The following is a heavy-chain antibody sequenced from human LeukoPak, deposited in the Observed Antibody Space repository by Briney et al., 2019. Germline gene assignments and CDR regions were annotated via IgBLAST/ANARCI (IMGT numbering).Heavy chain of an antibody. D-gene: IGHD3-10*01. CDR1: GFTFSSYA. Sequence: GGSLRLSCAASGFTFSSYAMSWVRQAPGKGPEWVSAISGSGGSTYYADSAKGRFTISRDNSKNTLYLQMNSLRAEDTAVYYCAKDGDHYYGSGSYYIPPHWFDPWGQGTLVTVSS. J-gene: IGHJ5*02. CDR2: ISGSGGST. V-gene: IGHV3-23*01. CDR3: AKDGDHYYGSGSYYIPPHWFDP.